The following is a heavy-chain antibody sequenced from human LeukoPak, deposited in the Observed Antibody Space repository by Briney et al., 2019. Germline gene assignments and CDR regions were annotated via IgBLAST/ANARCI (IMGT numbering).Heavy chain of an antibody. V-gene: IGHV3-11*05. D-gene: IGHD3-10*01. Sequence: GGSLRLSCAASGFTFSDYYMTWIRQAPGKGLEWVSYISSSSSYTEYADSVKGRFTIYRDNAKNSVYLQMNSLRADETAVYYCAREGGYGSGRGWFDPWGQGTLVTVSS. CDR3: AREGGYGSGRGWFDP. J-gene: IGHJ5*02. CDR2: ISSSSSYT. CDR1: GFTFSDYY.